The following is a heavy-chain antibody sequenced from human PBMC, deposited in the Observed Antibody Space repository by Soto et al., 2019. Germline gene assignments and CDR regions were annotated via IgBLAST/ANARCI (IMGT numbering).Heavy chain of an antibody. CDR2: IIPIFGTA. CDR3: ARDHGFWSGYKNWFDP. CDR1: GGTFSSYA. V-gene: IGHV1-69*13. Sequence: SVKVSCKASGGTFSSYAISWVRQAPGQGLEWMGGIIPIFGTANYAQKFQGRVTITADESTSTAYMELSSLRSEDTAVYYCARDHGFWSGYKNWFDPWGQGTLVTVSA. D-gene: IGHD3-3*01. J-gene: IGHJ5*02.